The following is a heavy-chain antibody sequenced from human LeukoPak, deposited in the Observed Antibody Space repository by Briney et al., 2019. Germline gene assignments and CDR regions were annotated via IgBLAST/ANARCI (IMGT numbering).Heavy chain of an antibody. Sequence: GGSLRLSCAASGFAFTSHSMNWVRQAPGKGLEWVSSIGSRSTSIYYADSVKGRFTISRDNAKNSLYLQMNSLRPEDTDVYYCARESSESFDIWGQGTMVTVSS. D-gene: IGHD6-25*01. J-gene: IGHJ3*02. CDR1: GFAFTSHS. CDR3: ARESSESFDI. CDR2: IGSRSTSI. V-gene: IGHV3-21*01.